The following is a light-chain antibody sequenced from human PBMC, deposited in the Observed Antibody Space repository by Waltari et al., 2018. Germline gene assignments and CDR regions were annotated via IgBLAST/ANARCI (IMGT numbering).Light chain of an antibody. Sequence: EIVLTQSPGTLSLSPGERATLSCRASQSVGRSLAWYQQKPGQAPRLLIYDASKRATGIPERVSGSGSGTDFSLTISRLEPEDFAVYYCQMYVRLPVTFGQGTKVEI. J-gene: IGKJ1*01. CDR1: QSVGRS. CDR2: DAS. V-gene: IGKV3-20*01. CDR3: QMYVRLPVT.